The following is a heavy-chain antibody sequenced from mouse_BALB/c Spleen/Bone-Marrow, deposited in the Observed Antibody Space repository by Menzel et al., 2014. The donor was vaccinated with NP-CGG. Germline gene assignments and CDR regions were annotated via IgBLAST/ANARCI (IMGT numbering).Heavy chain of an antibody. CDR3: ARPLYGYDWCFDV. Sequence: VQLQQSGPELVKPGASVKMSCKASGYTFTSYVMHWVKQKPGQGLEWIGNINPNNDGTYYNEKFKGQATLTSDKSSSTAYMELSSLTSEDSAVYYCARPLYGYDWCFDVWGAGTTVTVSA. CDR1: GYTFTSYV. V-gene: IGHV1-14*01. CDR2: INPNNDGT. J-gene: IGHJ1*01. D-gene: IGHD2-2*01.